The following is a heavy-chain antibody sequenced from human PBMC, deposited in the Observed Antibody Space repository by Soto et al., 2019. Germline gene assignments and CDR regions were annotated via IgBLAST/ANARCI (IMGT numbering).Heavy chain of an antibody. CDR2: ISGSGGTT. CDR3: AKDLSSTSFYAFDY. D-gene: IGHD2-2*01. J-gene: IGHJ4*01. Sequence: EVQLLESGGGLGQPGGSLRLSCAASVFTFRNYAMSWARQAPGKGLEWVSAISGSGGTTHYADSVKGRFTISRDSSKNTLFLQMTRLRVEDPAGYYCAKDLSSTSFYAFDYWGQGRLVTVSS. CDR1: VFTFRNYA. V-gene: IGHV3-23*01.